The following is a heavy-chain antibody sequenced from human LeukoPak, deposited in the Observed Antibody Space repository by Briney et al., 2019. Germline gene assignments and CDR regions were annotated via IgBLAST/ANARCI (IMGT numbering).Heavy chain of an antibody. V-gene: IGHV4-59*01. J-gene: IGHJ4*02. CDR2: IYYSGST. D-gene: IGHD2-2*01. CDR1: GGSLSSYY. Sequence: SETLSLTCIVSGGSLSSYYLGWLRQPPGKGLEWIGYIYYSGSTNYNPSLKSRVTISVDTSKNQFSLKLSSVTAADTAVYYCARIQSSSSPFDYWGQGTLVTVSS. CDR3: ARIQSSSSPFDY.